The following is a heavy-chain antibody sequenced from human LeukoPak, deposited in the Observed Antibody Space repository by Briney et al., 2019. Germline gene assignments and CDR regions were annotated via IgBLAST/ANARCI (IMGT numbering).Heavy chain of an antibody. V-gene: IGHV3-30-3*01. CDR1: GFTFSSYA. CDR2: ISYDGSNK. D-gene: IGHD6-6*01. CDR3: AKGVPGTPIYYYYGMDV. J-gene: IGHJ6*02. Sequence: GGSLRLSCAASGFTFSSYAMHWVRQAPGKGLEWVAVISYDGSNKYYADSVKGRFTISRDNSKNTLYLQMNSLRAEDTAVYYCAKGVPGTPIYYYYGMDVWGQGTTVTVSS.